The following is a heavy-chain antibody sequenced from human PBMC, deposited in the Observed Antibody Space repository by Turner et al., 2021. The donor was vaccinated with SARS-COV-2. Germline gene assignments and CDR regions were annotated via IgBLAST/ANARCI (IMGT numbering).Heavy chain of an antibody. CDR1: GFTFSSYG. D-gene: IGHD3-10*01. Sequence: QVQLVESGGGVVQPGRSLRLSCAASGFTFSSYGMHWVRQATGKGLEWVAVIWYDGSNKYYADSVNGRFTISRDNSKNTLYLQMNSLRAEDTAVYYCAREGLWPDNWFDPWGQGTLVTVSS. V-gene: IGHV3-33*01. CDR2: IWYDGSNK. CDR3: AREGLWPDNWFDP. J-gene: IGHJ5*02.